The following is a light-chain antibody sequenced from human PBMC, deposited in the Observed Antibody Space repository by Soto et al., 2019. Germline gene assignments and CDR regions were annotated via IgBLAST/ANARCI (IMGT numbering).Light chain of an antibody. CDR3: GTWDSSLSAGV. CDR1: SSNIGNSH. V-gene: IGLV1-51*01. Sequence: QSVLTQPPSVSAAPGQKVTISCSGSSSNIGNSHLSWYQQLPGTAPKLLIYDNNKRPSGIPDRFSGSKSGTSATLGITGLQTGDEADYYCGTWDSSLSAGVFGGGTKLTVL. J-gene: IGLJ3*02. CDR2: DNN.